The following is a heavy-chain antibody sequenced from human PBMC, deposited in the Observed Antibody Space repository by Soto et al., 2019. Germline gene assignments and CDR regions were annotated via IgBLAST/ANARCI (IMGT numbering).Heavy chain of an antibody. J-gene: IGHJ3*02. CDR2: ISYDGSNK. CDR1: GFTFSSYA. CDR3: ARDLAVAVTDAFDI. D-gene: IGHD6-19*01. V-gene: IGHV3-30-3*01. Sequence: GSLRLSCAASGFTFSSYAMHWVRQAPGKGLEWVAVISYDGSNKYYADSVKGRFTISRDNSKNTLYLQMNSLRAEDTAVYYCARDLAVAVTDAFDIWGQGTMVTVSS.